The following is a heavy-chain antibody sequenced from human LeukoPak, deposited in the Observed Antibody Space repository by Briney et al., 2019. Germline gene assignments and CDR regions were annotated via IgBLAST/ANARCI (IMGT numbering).Heavy chain of an antibody. D-gene: IGHD5-12*01. J-gene: IGHJ6*03. CDR1: GFTVSGNY. Sequence: PGGSLRLSCAASGFTVSGNYMSWVRQAPGKGLEWVSVIYSGGSTYYADSVKGRFTISRDNYKNTLYLQMNSLRAEDTAVYYCARATLGDYYYMDVWGKRTTVTVSS. CDR2: IYSGGST. CDR3: ARATLGDYYYMDV. V-gene: IGHV3-53*01.